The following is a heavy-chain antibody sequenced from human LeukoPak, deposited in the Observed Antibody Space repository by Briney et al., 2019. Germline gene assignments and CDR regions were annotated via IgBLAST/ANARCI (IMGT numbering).Heavy chain of an antibody. CDR3: AKDHAVGSYYDSSGYFLGGY. CDR1: GFTFSSYS. D-gene: IGHD3-22*01. J-gene: IGHJ4*02. V-gene: IGHV3-21*04. CDR2: ITSSSSYI. Sequence: GGSLRLSCAGSGFTFSSYSMNWVRQAPGKGLEWVSSITSSSSYIYYADSVKGRFTISRDNAKKSVYLQMNSLRAEDTAVYYCAKDHAVGSYYDSSGYFLGGYWGQGTLVTVSS.